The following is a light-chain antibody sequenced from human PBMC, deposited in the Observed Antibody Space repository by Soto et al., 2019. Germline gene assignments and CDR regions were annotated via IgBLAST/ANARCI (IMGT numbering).Light chain of an antibody. V-gene: IGKV1-17*03. J-gene: IGKJ4*01. CDR2: AAS. CDR3: LQHNRCPLT. CDR1: QGISNY. Sequence: DIQITQAPSAMSASVGDRVTLPWRAIQGISNYLAWFRQTPGKVPKRLIYAASTLHSGVPSRFRGRGAGPACTRPISSLQPEDVATDYCLQHNRCPLTFGGGTKVDIK.